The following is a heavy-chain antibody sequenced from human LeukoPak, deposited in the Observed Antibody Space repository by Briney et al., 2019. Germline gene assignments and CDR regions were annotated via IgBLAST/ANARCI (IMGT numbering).Heavy chain of an antibody. V-gene: IGHV1-2*02. J-gene: IGHJ4*02. CDR1: GYTFTASY. CDR3: ARIDSGTGDY. Sequence: AAVKVSCKASGYTFTASYIHWVRQAPGQGLEWMGWINPNSGGTNYAQKFQGRVTMTRDTSISTAYMELSRLRSDDTAVYYCARIDSGTGDYWGQGTLVTVSS. CDR2: INPNSGGT. D-gene: IGHD1-26*01.